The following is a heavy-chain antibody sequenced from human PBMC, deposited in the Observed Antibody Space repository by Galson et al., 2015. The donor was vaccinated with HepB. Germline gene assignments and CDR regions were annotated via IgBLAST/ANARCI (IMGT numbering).Heavy chain of an antibody. D-gene: IGHD4-17*01. V-gene: IGHV1-69*13. CDR3: ARTMGTVTTLLEEEYWYFDL. J-gene: IGHJ2*01. CDR2: IIPIFGTA. Sequence: SVKVSCKASGGTFSSYAISWVRQAPGQGLEWMGGIIPIFGTANYAQKFQGRVTITADESTSTAYMELSSLRSEDTAVYYCARTMGTVTTLLEEEYWYFDLWGRGTLVTVSS. CDR1: GGTFSSYA.